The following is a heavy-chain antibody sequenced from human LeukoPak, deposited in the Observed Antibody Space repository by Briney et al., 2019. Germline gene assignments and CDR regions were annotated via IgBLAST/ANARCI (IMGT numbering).Heavy chain of an antibody. CDR2: ISSSSSYM. Sequence: PGGSLRLSCAASGFTFSSYSMNWVRQAPGKGLEWVSSISSSSSYMYYADSVKGRFTISRDNAKNSLYLQMNSLRAEDTAVYYCARDHRGSNNWFDPWGQGTLVTVSS. D-gene: IGHD3-10*01. J-gene: IGHJ5*02. CDR3: ARDHRGSNNWFDP. V-gene: IGHV3-21*01. CDR1: GFTFSSYS.